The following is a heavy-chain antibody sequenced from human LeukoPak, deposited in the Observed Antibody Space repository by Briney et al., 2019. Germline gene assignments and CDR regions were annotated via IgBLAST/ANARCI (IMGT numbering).Heavy chain of an antibody. D-gene: IGHD3-22*01. Sequence: GGSLRLSCAASGFTFSSYEMNWVRQAPGKGLEWVSYISSSGSTIYYADSVRGRFTISRDNAKNSLYLQMNSLRAEDTAVYYCARATYQWLPDYWGQGTLVTVSS. CDR3: ARATYQWLPDY. V-gene: IGHV3-48*03. CDR1: GFTFSSYE. J-gene: IGHJ4*02. CDR2: ISSSGSTI.